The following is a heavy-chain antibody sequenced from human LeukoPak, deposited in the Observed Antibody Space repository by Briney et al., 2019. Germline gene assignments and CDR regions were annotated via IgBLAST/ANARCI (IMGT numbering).Heavy chain of an antibody. V-gene: IGHV4-30-4*08. CDR3: ARGADFWSGYRTYYMDV. CDR1: GGSISSGDYY. CDR2: IYYSGST. Sequence: SQTLSLTCTVSGGSISSGDYYWSWIRQPPGKGLEWIGYIYYSGSTYYNPSLKSRVTISLDTSKNQFSLKLSSVTAADTAVYYCARGADFWSGYRTYYMDVWGKGTTVTVSS. D-gene: IGHD3-3*01. J-gene: IGHJ6*03.